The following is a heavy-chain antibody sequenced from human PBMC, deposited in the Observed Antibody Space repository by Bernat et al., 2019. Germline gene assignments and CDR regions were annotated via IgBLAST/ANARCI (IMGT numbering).Heavy chain of an antibody. J-gene: IGHJ5*02. CDR1: GFTFSSYG. D-gene: IGHD2-21*02. CDR2: IKQDGSEK. V-gene: IGHV3-7*03. CDR3: AREVTPYNWFDP. Sequence: VQLVESGGGVVQPGRSLRLSCAASGFTFSSYGMHWVRQAPGKGLEWVANIKQDGSEKYYVDSVKGRFTISRDNAKNSLYLQMNSLRAEDTAVYYCAREVTPYNWFDPWGQGTLVTVSS.